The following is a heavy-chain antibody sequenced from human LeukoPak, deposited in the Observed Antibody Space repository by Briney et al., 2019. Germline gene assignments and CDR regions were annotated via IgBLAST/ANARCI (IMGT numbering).Heavy chain of an antibody. Sequence: ASVKLSCKASVYTFTSYAMHWVRQAPGQRLEWMGWINAGNGKTKYSQEFQGRVTITRDTSASTAYMELSSLRSEDMAVYYCARDNGYSSSWYGTKEMLSWFDPWGQGTLVTVSS. D-gene: IGHD6-13*01. V-gene: IGHV1-3*03. CDR1: VYTFTSYA. CDR3: ARDNGYSSSWYGTKEMLSWFDP. CDR2: INAGNGKT. J-gene: IGHJ5*02.